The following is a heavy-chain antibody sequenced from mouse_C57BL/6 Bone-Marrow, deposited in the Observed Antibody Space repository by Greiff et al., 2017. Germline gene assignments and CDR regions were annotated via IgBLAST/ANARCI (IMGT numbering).Heavy chain of an antibody. D-gene: IGHD2-4*01. V-gene: IGHV1-64*01. CDR3: ASSYDYDDYTMDY. CDR2: MHPNGGSP. Sequence: VQLQQPGAELVKPGASVKLSCKASGYTFTNYWMHWVKQRPGQGLEWIGMMHPNGGSPDYNEKFKSEATLSVDKSSSTAYMELSSLTSEDSAVYSCASSYDYDDYTMDYWGQGTSVTVSS. CDR1: GYTFTNYW. J-gene: IGHJ4*01.